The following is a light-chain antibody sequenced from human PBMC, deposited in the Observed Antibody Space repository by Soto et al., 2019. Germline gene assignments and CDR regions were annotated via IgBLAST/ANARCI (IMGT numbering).Light chain of an antibody. CDR2: AAS. V-gene: IGKV1-39*01. J-gene: IGKJ4*01. Sequence: DIQMTQSPSSLSASVGDTVTITCRASQTITNYLNWYQEKPWTAPKVLIYAASNLQSGVPSRFSGSGSGTDFTLTITSLQPEDFAVYYCQQSFSAPLTFGGGTKVEMK. CDR1: QTITNY. CDR3: QQSFSAPLT.